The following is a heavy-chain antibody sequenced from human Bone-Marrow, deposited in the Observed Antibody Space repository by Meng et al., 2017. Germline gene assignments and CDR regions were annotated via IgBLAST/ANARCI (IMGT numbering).Heavy chain of an antibody. CDR3: AKDRQVIAVAGDAFDI. CDR1: GFTFSSYW. J-gene: IGHJ3*02. V-gene: IGHV3-23*01. Sequence: GESLKISCAASGFTFSSYWMHWVRQAPGKGLEWVSAISGSGGSTYYADSVKGRFTISRDNSKNTLYLQMNSLRAEDTAVYYCAKDRQVIAVAGDAFDIWGQGTMVTVSS. D-gene: IGHD6-19*01. CDR2: ISGSGGST.